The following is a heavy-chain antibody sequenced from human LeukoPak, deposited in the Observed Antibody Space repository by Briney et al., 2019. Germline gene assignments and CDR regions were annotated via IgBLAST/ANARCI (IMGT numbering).Heavy chain of an antibody. D-gene: IGHD2-2*02. V-gene: IGHV4-39*01. CDR2: IYYSGST. CDR1: GGSISSSSYY. J-gene: IGHJ6*02. Sequence: SETLSLTCTVSGGSISSSSYYWGWLRQPPGKGLEWIGSIYYSGSTYYHPSLKSLITISVDTSKNPFSLKLSSVTAADTAVYYCASLDCSSTSCYTSDYYYYGMDVWGQGTTVTVSS. CDR3: ASLDCSSTSCYTSDYYYYGMDV.